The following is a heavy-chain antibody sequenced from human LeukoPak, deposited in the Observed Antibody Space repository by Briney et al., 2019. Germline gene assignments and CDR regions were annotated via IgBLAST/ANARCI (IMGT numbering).Heavy chain of an antibody. V-gene: IGHV3-30-3*01. CDR2: ISYDGSNK. Sequence: GGSLRLSCAASGFTFSSYAMHWVRQAPGKGLEWVAVISYDGSNKYYADSVKGRFTISRDNSKNTLYLQMNSLRSEDTAVYYCARDLTGTTRGGWFDSWGQGTLVTVSS. CDR1: GFTFSSYA. CDR3: ARDLTGTTRGGWFDS. D-gene: IGHD1/OR15-1a*01. J-gene: IGHJ5*01.